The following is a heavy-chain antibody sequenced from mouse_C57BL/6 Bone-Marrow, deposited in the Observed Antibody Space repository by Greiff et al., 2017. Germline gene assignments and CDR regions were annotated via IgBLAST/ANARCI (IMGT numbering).Heavy chain of an antibody. CDR1: GYTFTSYW. D-gene: IGHD1-1*01. Sequence: QVQLQQPGAELVKPGASVKMSCKASGYTFTSYWITWVKQRPGQGLEWIGDIYPGSGSTNYNEKFKSKATLTVDTSSSTAYMQLSSLTSEDSAVYYCARSPSFYGSMWVAYWGQGTLVTVSA. CDR2: IYPGSGST. CDR3: ARSPSFYGSMWVAY. J-gene: IGHJ3*01. V-gene: IGHV1-55*01.